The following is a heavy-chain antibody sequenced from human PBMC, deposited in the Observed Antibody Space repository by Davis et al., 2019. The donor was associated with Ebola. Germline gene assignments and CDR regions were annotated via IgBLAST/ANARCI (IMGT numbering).Heavy chain of an antibody. CDR1: GFTFSSYS. J-gene: IGHJ4*02. CDR3: AATYDTSGYPTDY. D-gene: IGHD3-22*01. V-gene: IGHV3-21*01. Sequence: PGGSLRLSCAASGFTFSSYSMNWVRQAPGMGLEWVSSSSSSSYYIYYADSVKGRFTISRDNAKKSLYLQMNSLRAEDTGVYYCAATYDTSGYPTDYWGQGTLVTVSS. CDR2: SSSSSYYI.